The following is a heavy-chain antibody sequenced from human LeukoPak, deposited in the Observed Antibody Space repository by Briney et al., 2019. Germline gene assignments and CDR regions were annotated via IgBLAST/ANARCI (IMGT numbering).Heavy chain of an antibody. V-gene: IGHV4-39*07. CDR2: IYYTGST. CDR1: GGSISSDSYY. CDR3: ASYSSSPAFDY. J-gene: IGHJ4*02. Sequence: SETLSLTCTVSGGSISSDSYYWGWIRQPPGKGLEWIGSIYYTGSTGYNPSLKSRVTISVDTSKNQFSLKLSSVTAADTAVYYCASYSSSPAFDYWGQGTLVTVSS. D-gene: IGHD6-13*01.